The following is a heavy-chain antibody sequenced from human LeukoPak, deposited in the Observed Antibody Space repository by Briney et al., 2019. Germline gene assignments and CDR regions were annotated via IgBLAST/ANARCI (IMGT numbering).Heavy chain of an antibody. J-gene: IGHJ4*02. CDR2: ISGSGGST. CDR1: GFTFSSYA. CDR3: ATLKGGIAAAGTIGYFDY. Sequence: GGSLRLSSAASGFTFSSYAMSWVRQAPGKGLEWVSAISGSGGSTYYADSVKGRFTISRDNSKNTLYLQMNSLRAEDTAVYYCATLKGGIAAAGTIGYFDYWGQGTLVTVSS. V-gene: IGHV3-23*01. D-gene: IGHD6-13*01.